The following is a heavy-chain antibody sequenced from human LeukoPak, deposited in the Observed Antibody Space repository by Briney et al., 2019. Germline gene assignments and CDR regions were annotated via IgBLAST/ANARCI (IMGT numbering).Heavy chain of an antibody. CDR2: ISSSGSTI. J-gene: IGHJ3*02. CDR3: ASAVMGDHEAFDI. CDR1: GFTFSSYA. V-gene: IGHV3-11*04. Sequence: GGSLRLSCAASGFTFSSYAMSWIRQAPGKGLEWVSYISSSGSTIYYADSVKGRFTISRDNAKNSLYLQMNSLRAEDTAVYYCASAVMGDHEAFDIWGQGTMVTVSS. D-gene: IGHD3-16*01.